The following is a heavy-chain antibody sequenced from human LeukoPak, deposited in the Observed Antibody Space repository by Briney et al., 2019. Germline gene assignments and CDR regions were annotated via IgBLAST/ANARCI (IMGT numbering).Heavy chain of an antibody. J-gene: IGHJ4*02. CDR1: GESFSNYY. CDR3: ARGEAYDVLTGNPPPPFEY. V-gene: IGHV4-34*01. CDR2: INHSGST. Sequence: SETLSLTCAVYGESFSNYYWSWLRQPPGKGLEWIGEINHSGSTNYNTSLKSRVTISVDTSKNKFSLKLTSVTAADTAVYYCARGEAYDVLTGNPPPPFEYWGQGTLVTVSS. D-gene: IGHD3-9*01.